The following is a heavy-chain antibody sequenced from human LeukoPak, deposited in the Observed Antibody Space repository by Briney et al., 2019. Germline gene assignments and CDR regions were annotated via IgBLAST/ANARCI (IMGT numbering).Heavy chain of an antibody. CDR3: AADLGQLLTF. J-gene: IGHJ4*02. Sequence: DSVKVSCTVSGYTLTDTGTTMHWVRQAPGKGLEWMGGSGPEDHTIIYAQKFQGRVTMTEDTTTETAYMELSSLRSEDTAVYYCAADLGQLLTFWGQGTLVTVSS. CDR2: SGPEDHTI. CDR1: GYTLTDTGTT. D-gene: IGHD2-2*01. V-gene: IGHV1-24*01.